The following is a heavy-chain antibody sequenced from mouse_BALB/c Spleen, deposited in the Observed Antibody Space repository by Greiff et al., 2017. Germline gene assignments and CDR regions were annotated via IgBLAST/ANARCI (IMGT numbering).Heavy chain of an antibody. CDR2: IRLKSNNYAT. V-gene: IGHV6-6*02. J-gene: IGHJ3*01. CDR3: TDDDGFAY. D-gene: IGHD2-4*01. CDR1: GFTFSNYW. Sequence: EVKLVESGGGLVQPGGSMKLSCVASGFTFSNYWMNWVRQPPEKGLEWVAEIRLKSNNYATHYAESVKGRFTISRDDSKSSVYLQMNNLRAEDTGIYYCTDDDGFAYWGQGTLVTVSA.